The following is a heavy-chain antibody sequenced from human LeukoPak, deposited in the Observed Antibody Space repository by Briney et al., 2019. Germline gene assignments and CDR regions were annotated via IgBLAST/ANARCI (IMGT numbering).Heavy chain of an antibody. CDR3: AKESRFGDLSP. CDR2: IHYDGTNE. Sequence: RSGGSLRLSCAASGFTFSTYSMHWVRQAPGKGLEWVAFIHYDGTNEYYVDSVKGRFIISRDNSKITLFLQMNSLRAEDTAVYYCAKESRFGDLSPWGQGTQVTVSS. J-gene: IGHJ5*02. V-gene: IGHV3-30*02. D-gene: IGHD3-10*01. CDR1: GFTFSTYS.